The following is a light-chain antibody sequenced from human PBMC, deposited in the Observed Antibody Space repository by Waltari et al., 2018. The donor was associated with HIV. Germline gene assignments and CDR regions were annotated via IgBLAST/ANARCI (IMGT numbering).Light chain of an antibody. J-gene: IGLJ3*02. CDR3: GTWDSSLSGVV. CDR1: SSNIGQNF. CDR2: DNN. Sequence: QSVLTQPPSVSAAPGQKVTIPCSGSSSNIGQNFVTWYKQPPGTAPKLLIYDNNKRPSGIPDRFSGSKSGTSAPLGITGLQTGDEADYYCGTWDSSLSGVVFGGGTKLTVL. V-gene: IGLV1-51*01.